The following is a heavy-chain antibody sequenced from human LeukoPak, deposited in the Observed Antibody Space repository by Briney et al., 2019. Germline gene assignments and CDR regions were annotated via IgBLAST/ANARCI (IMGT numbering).Heavy chain of an antibody. CDR3: ATEPSGSYYRGDY. D-gene: IGHD1-26*01. V-gene: IGHV1-69*06. CDR1: GGTFSSYE. J-gene: IGHJ4*02. Sequence: ASVKVSCKASGGTFSSYEISWVRQAPGQGLEWMGGIIPMFGTAKYAQKFQGRVTITADKSTSTAYMELSSLRSEDTAVYYCATEPSGSYYRGDYWGQGTLVTVSS. CDR2: IIPMFGTA.